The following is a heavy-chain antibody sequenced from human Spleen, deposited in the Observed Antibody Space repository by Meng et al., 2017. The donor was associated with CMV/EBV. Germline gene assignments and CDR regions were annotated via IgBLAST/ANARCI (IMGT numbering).Heavy chain of an antibody. Sequence: GESLKISCAASGFSFSSYAMHWVRQAPGKGLEWVAVIWYDGSKKFYADSVKGRFTISRDNSKNTLYLQMNSLRAEDTAVYYCARDAYTSSWYTNPAYWGQGTLVTVSS. J-gene: IGHJ1*01. CDR2: IWYDGSKK. CDR3: ARDAYTSSWYTNPAY. CDR1: GFSFSSYA. D-gene: IGHD6-13*01. V-gene: IGHV3-33*08.